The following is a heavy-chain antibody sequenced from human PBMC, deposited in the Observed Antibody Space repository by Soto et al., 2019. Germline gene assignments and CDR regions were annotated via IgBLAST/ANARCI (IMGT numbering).Heavy chain of an antibody. V-gene: IGHV3-33*01. CDR2: IWYDGSNK. D-gene: IGHD6-6*01. J-gene: IGHJ6*02. CDR1: GFTFSSYG. Sequence: HPGGSLRLSCAASGFTFSSYGMHWVCQAQGKGLEWVAVIWYDGSNKYYADSVKGRFTISRDNSKNTLYLQMNSLRAEDTAVYYCARGGGRYSSSSGRGLYYYYYGMDVWGQGTTVTVSS. CDR3: ARGGGRYSSSSGRGLYYYYYGMDV.